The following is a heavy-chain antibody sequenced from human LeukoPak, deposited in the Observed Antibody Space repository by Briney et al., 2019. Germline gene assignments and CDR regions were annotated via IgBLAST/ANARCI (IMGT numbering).Heavy chain of an antibody. Sequence: GGSLRLSCAASGFTFSNVWMNWVRQAPGKGLEWVGRIKSKTDDGTTDYAAPVKCIFTISRDDSKNTLYLQLNSLRTGDTAVYYCSTGSPASGGLFDYWGQGTLVTVSS. CDR3: STGSPASGGLFDY. CDR1: GFTFSNVW. CDR2: IKSKTDDGTT. D-gene: IGHD6-13*01. V-gene: IGHV3-15*01. J-gene: IGHJ4*02.